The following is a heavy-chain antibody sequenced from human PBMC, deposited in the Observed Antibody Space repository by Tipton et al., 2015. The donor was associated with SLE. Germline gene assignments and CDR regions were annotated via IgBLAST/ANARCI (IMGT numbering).Heavy chain of an antibody. D-gene: IGHD4-11*01. Sequence: SLRLSCAASGFAFNTAWMTLVRQAPGKGLEWVGRIKSMSDGGTADFAATGKGRIIMSRNDADNTMYLDLHSLTAEDTAVYYCTTDRYSLHGGLDYWGQGTLVTVSS. J-gene: IGHJ4*02. CDR3: TTDRYSLHGGLDY. V-gene: IGHV3-15*05. CDR1: GFAFNTAW. CDR2: IKSMSDGGTA.